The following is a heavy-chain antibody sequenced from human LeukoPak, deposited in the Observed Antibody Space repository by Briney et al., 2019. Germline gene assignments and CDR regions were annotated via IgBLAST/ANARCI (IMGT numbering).Heavy chain of an antibody. J-gene: IGHJ4*02. CDR2: IRSKANSYAT. D-gene: IGHD2-21*01. CDR1: GFTFSNAW. V-gene: IGHV3-73*01. Sequence: GGSLRLSCAASGFTFSNAWMSWVRQAPGKGLEWVGRIRSKANSYATAYAASVKGRFTISRDDSKNTAYLQMNSLKTEDTAVYYCTSRGLLSDYWGQGTLVTASS. CDR3: TSRGLLSDY.